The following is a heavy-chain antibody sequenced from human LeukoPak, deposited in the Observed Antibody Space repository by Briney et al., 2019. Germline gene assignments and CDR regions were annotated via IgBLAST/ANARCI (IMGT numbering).Heavy chain of an antibody. Sequence: GGSLRLSCAASGFTFSSYSMNWVRQAPGKGLEWVSSISSSSSYIYYADSVKGRFTISRDNAKNSLYLQMNSLRAEDTAVYYCAAPPVDTAMVEAFDIWGQGTMVTVSS. CDR1: GFTFSSYS. CDR3: AAPPVDTAMVEAFDI. CDR2: ISSSSSYI. V-gene: IGHV3-21*01. J-gene: IGHJ3*02. D-gene: IGHD5-18*01.